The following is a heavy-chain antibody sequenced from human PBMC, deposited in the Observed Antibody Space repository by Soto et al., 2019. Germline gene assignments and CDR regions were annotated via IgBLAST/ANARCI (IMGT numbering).Heavy chain of an antibody. Sequence: SGPTLVNPTPPLTLTCTFSGFSLSTSGMCVSWIRQPPGKALEWLALIDWDDDKYYSTSLKTRLTISKDTPKNQVVLTMTNMDPADTATYYCARIGYTCNYFSSCYFDYWGQGTLVTVSS. V-gene: IGHV2-70*01. J-gene: IGHJ4*02. CDR2: IDWDDDK. CDR3: ARIGYTCNYFSSCYFDY. CDR1: GFSLSTSGMC. D-gene: IGHD1-7*01.